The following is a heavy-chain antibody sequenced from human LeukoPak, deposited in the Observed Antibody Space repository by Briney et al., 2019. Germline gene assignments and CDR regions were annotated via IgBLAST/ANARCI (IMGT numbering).Heavy chain of an antibody. CDR2: IYTSGST. Sequence: PSETLSLTCSVSGASISGYYWSWIRQPPGKGLEWMGRIYTSGSTDYNPSLKSRVTMSVDTSKNQFSLKLNSVTAADTAVYYCARGPRNSDWYSIDYWGQGTLATVSS. CDR3: ARGPRNSDWYSIDY. J-gene: IGHJ4*02. D-gene: IGHD6-19*01. CDR1: GASISGYY. V-gene: IGHV4-4*07.